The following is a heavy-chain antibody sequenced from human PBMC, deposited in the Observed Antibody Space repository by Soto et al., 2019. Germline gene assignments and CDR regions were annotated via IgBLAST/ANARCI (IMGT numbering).Heavy chain of an antibody. CDR3: ARGSLGAASEVDY. CDR2: MNPNSGNT. CDR1: GYTFTSYD. V-gene: IGHV1-8*01. J-gene: IGHJ4*02. Sequence: QVPLVQSGAEVKKPGASVKVSCKASGYTFTSYDINWVRQAAGQGLEWMGWMNPNSGNTGDAQKFQGRVTMTRNTSRSTADIELNSLRSEDTAVYYCARGSLGAASEVDYWGQGTLVTFSS. D-gene: IGHD2-15*01.